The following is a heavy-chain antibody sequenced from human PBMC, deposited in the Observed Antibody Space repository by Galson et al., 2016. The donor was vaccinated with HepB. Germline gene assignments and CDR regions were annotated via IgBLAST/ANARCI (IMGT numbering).Heavy chain of an antibody. J-gene: IGHJ4*02. V-gene: IGHV1-69*13. D-gene: IGHD2-15*01. CDR2: IIPRFTPG. CDR1: GGTFRSYA. Sequence: SVKVSCKASGGTFRSYAISWVRQAPGQGLEWMGGIIPRFTPGNYAQKFQGRVTITADESTSTAYMELSSLRDVDTATYYCAKGGGSDSWGQGTQVTVSS. CDR3: AKGGGSDS.